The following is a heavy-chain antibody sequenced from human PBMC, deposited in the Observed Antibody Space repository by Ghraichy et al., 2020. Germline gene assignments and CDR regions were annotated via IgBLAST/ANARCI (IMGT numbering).Heavy chain of an antibody. CDR2: ISGSGGST. CDR3: AKEPLLYDILTGYKGGGDYFDY. J-gene: IGHJ4*02. Sequence: GALRLSCAASGFTFSSYAMSWVRQAPGKGLEWVSAISGSGGSTYYADSVKGRFTISRDNSKNTLYLQMNSLRAEDTAVYYCAKEPLLYDILTGYKGGGDYFDYWGQGTLVTVSS. CDR1: GFTFSSYA. D-gene: IGHD3-9*01. V-gene: IGHV3-23*01.